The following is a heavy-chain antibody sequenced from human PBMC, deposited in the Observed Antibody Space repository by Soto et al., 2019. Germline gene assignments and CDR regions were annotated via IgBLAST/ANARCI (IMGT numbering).Heavy chain of an antibody. CDR3: AKPRSSLEWPPFDP. CDR1: GFTFSREW. J-gene: IGHJ5*02. V-gene: IGHV3-7*02. Sequence: PGGSLRLSCADSGFTFSREWMSWVRQAPVRGLEWVAHIKADSTDIYYVDSVKGRFTISRDNAKNSLYLQMNSLRVEDTAVYYCAKPRSSLEWPPFDPWGHGTLVTVSS. D-gene: IGHD3-3*01. CDR2: IKADSTDI.